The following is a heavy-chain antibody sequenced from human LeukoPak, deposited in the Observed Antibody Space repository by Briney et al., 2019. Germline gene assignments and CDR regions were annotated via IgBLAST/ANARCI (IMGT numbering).Heavy chain of an antibody. CDR2: IYTSGST. CDR1: GGSISSYY. J-gene: IGHJ6*03. CDR3: ARAGDARWYYYYMDV. Sequence: SETLSLTCTVSGGSISSYYWSWIRQPAGKGLEWIGRIYTSGSTNYNPSLKSRVTMSVDTSKNQFSLKLSSVTAADTAVYYCARAGDARWYYYYMDVWGKGTTVTVSS. V-gene: IGHV4-4*07. D-gene: IGHD4-23*01.